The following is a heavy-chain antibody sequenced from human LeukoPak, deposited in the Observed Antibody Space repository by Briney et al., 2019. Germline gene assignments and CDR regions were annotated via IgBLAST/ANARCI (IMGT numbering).Heavy chain of an antibody. CDR3: ARDEEAFDI. V-gene: IGHV4-59*01. CDR2: IYYSGSI. J-gene: IGHJ3*02. CDR1: GGSISSYF. Sequence: PSETLSLTCTVSGGSISSYFWSWIRQPPGKGLEWIGYIYYSGSINYNPSLKSRVTISLNRSKNQFSLKLTSMTAADTAVYYCARDEEAFDIWGQGTMVTVSS.